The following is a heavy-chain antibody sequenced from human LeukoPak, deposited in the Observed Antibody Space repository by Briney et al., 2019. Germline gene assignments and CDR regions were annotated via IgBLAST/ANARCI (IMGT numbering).Heavy chain of an antibody. V-gene: IGHV3-53*01. Sequence: PGGSLRLSCVASGFTVNTHYMNWVRQAPGRGLEWVSVIYAGGRTYYADSVKGRFTISRDDSENTLYLQMNSLRAEDTAVYYCAGTSSLYDSSAYFAYWGQGTPVTVSS. CDR3: AGTSSLYDSSAYFAY. CDR1: GFTVNTHY. D-gene: IGHD3-22*01. J-gene: IGHJ4*02. CDR2: IYAGGRT.